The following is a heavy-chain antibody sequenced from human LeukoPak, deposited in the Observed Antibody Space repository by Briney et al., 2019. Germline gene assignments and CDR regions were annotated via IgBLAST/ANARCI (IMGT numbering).Heavy chain of an antibody. CDR1: GGPISRGDYY. CDR3: ARDYYGSGSYWT. CDR2: IYYSGST. V-gene: IGHV4-30-4*01. Sequence: TLSLTCPVSGGPISRGDYYWSWVRQPPGKGLEWIRYIYYSGSTYYNPSLKSRVTISVDTSKKQISLKLNSVTAADTAVYYCARDYYGSGSYWTWGQGTLVTVSS. J-gene: IGHJ4*02. D-gene: IGHD3-10*01.